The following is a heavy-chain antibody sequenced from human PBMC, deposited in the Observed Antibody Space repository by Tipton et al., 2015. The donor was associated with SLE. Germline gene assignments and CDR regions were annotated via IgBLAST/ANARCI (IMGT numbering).Heavy chain of an antibody. Sequence: TLSLTCTVSGGSISSGSYYWSWVRQPAGEGLEWCGRIFTSGRTNYNPSLKSRVTISVDTSKNQFSLKPSPVTAADTAVYYCARESPPVDVWGKGTTVTVSS. CDR3: ARESPPVDV. V-gene: IGHV4-61*02. J-gene: IGHJ6*04. CDR2: IFTSGRT. CDR1: GGSISSGSYY.